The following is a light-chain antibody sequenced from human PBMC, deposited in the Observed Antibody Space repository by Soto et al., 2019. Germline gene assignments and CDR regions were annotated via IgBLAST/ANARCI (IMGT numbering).Light chain of an antibody. CDR3: SAWDASLNGYV. J-gene: IGLJ1*01. V-gene: IGLV1-44*01. CDR1: SSNIGSKT. CDR2: NSY. Sequence: SVLTQPPSGSGTPGQRVTISCSGSSSNIGSKTVNWYQQVPGTVPKLLIYNSYQRWSGVPDRFSGSQSGTSASRAISGLQSEDEADYYCSAWDASLNGYVFATGTKVTVL.